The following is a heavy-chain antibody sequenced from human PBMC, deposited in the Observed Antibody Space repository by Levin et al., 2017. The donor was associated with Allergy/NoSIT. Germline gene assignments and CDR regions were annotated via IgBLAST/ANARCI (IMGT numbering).Heavy chain of an antibody. D-gene: IGHD3-22*01. CDR1: GILFSSYD. J-gene: IGHJ6*02. Sequence: ASVKVSCAASGILFSSYDMNWVRQAPGKGLEWVSSISAGGNYINYADSVKGRFTISRDNAKNSLFLQMNSLRAEDTAVYYCASWAMYHYDRSAFDYFYYAMDVWGQGTTVTVSS. V-gene: IGHV3-21*01. CDR3: ASWAMYHYDRSAFDYFYYAMDV. CDR2: ISAGGNYI.